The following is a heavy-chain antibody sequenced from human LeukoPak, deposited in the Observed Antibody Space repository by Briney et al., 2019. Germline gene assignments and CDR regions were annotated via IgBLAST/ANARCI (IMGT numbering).Heavy chain of an antibody. Sequence: PGGSLRLSCAASGFTFSSYSMNWVRQAPGKGLEWVSYISSSTNTIYYAASVRGRFTISRDNSKNTLYIQMNTLTAGDSATDCYAEPVSGGLALTADWFHPWGQGTLVGVSS. J-gene: IGHJ5*01. CDR1: GFTFSSYS. V-gene: IGHV3-48*01. CDR2: ISSSTNTI. CDR3: AEPVSGGLALTADWFHP. D-gene: IGHD6-19*01.